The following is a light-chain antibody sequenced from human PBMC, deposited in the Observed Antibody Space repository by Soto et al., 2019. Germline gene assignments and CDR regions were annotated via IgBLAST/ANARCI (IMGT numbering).Light chain of an antibody. CDR2: GAS. CDR3: QQYNDWPLT. Sequence: PATLSVSPGERATLSCRASQSDSSNLAWYQQKPGQAPRLLIYGASTRATGIPARFSGSGSGTEFTLTISSLQSEDFALYYCQQYNDWPLTFGQGTKVDIK. CDR1: QSDSSN. J-gene: IGKJ1*01. V-gene: IGKV3-15*01.